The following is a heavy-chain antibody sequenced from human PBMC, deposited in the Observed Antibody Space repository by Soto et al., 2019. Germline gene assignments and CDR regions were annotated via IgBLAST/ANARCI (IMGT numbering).Heavy chain of an antibody. J-gene: IGHJ4*02. CDR2: INPSGGST. D-gene: IGHD2-8*01. V-gene: IGHV1-46*03. Sequence: QVQLVQSGAEVKKPGASVKVSCKASGYTFTSYYMHWVRQAPGQGLEWMGIINPSGGSTSYAQKFQGRVTMTRDTCTSTVYMELSSLRSEDTAVYYCARGGGYCTNGVCYSFDYWGQGTLVTVSS. CDR3: ARGGGYCTNGVCYSFDY. CDR1: GYTFTSYY.